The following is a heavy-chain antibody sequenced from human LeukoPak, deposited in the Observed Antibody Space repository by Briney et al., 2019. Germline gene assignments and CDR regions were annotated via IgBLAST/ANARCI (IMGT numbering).Heavy chain of an antibody. CDR3: ARDQGDVEPAAIFGY. CDR2: IYHSGST. CDR1: AGYINSNY. D-gene: IGHD2-2*01. Sequence: SETLSLTCIVSAGYINSNYWSWTRQPPGKGLEWIGHIYHSGSTNYNPSLKSRVTISVDTSKNQFSLKLTSVTAADTAVYYCARDQGDVEPAAIFGYWGQGTLVTVSS. J-gene: IGHJ4*02. V-gene: IGHV4-59*01.